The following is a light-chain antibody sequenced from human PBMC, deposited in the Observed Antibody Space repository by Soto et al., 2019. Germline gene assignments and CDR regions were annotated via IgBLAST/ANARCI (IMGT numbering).Light chain of an antibody. CDR2: GAT. V-gene: IGKV1-9*01. J-gene: IGKJ5*01. CDR3: QQLKSYVT. CDR1: QDISNY. Sequence: IQLTQSPSSLSASVGDRVTITCRASQDISNYLAWYQQKPGKTPRLLIYGATTLQSGVPSRFSGSGSGTDFALTISSLQPEDFATYYCQQLKSYVTFGQGTRLEIK.